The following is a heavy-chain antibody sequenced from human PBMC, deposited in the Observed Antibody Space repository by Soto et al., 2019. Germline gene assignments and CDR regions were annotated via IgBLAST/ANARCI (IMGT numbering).Heavy chain of an antibody. Sequence: PGGSLRLSCVASGVTFTTYWMSWVRQAPGKGLQWVANIRQDGGAQYYVDSVKGLFTISRDNAKNSVYLQMDSLRVEDTAVYYCVRGGHGSGSYLGSSWGQGILVTVSS. J-gene: IGHJ5*02. CDR2: IRQDGGAQ. CDR1: GVTFTTYW. D-gene: IGHD3-10*01. V-gene: IGHV3-7*03. CDR3: VRGGHGSGSYLGSS.